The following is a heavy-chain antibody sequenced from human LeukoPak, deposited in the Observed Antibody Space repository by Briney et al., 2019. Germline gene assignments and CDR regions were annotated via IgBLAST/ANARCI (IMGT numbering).Heavy chain of an antibody. CDR3: VKDWMDLRGHKEDDSIK. CDR1: GFTFSNYV. CDR2: IRNDGSNK. D-gene: IGHD2-15*01. V-gene: IGHV3-30*02. J-gene: IGHJ4*02. Sequence: GGSLRLSCAASGFTFSNYVMYWVRQAPGKGLEWVAFIRNDGSNKDYADSAKGRFTISRDNSKNTLDLQMISLRPEDTAVYYCVKDWMDLRGHKEDDSIKWGQGTLVTVSS.